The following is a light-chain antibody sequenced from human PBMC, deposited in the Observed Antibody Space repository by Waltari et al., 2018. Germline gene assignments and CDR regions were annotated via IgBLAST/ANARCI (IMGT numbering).Light chain of an antibody. V-gene: IGKV1-33*01. Sequence: DIQMTQSPSSLSASVGDRVTITCRASQGISNWLAWYQQKPGKAPKLLIYRASNLETGVPSRFSGSGSGTDVTLTISSLQPEDIATYYCQQNDNSPWTFGQGTKVEIK. J-gene: IGKJ1*01. CDR3: QQNDNSPWT. CDR1: QGISNW. CDR2: RAS.